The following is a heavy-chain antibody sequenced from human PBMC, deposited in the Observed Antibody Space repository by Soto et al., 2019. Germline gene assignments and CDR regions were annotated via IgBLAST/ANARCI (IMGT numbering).Heavy chain of an antibody. J-gene: IGHJ4*02. CDR3: ARDPTSWWLPFDS. CDR1: GFTFSSYS. Sequence: EVQLVESGGGLVQPGGSLRLSCAASGFTFSSYSMNWVRQAPGKGLEWVSYISSSSSTIYYADSVKGRFTISRDNAKNSLYLPMNSLRAEDTAVYYCARDPTSWWLPFDSWGQGTLVTVSS. CDR2: ISSSSSTI. D-gene: IGHD2-15*01. V-gene: IGHV3-48*01.